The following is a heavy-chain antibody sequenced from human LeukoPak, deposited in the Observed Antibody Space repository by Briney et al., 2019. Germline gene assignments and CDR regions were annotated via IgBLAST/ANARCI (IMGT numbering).Heavy chain of an antibody. V-gene: IGHV3-7*03. CDR1: GFTFSSYC. CDR3: AKARTVTIFGVVITENSYYMDV. CDR2: IKQDGSEK. J-gene: IGHJ6*03. Sequence: GASLRLSCAASGFTFSSYCMSWVRQAPGKGLEWVANIKQDGSEKYYVDSVKGRFTISRDNAKNSLYLQMNSLRAEDTAVYYCAKARTVTIFGVVITENSYYMDVWGKGTTVTVSS. D-gene: IGHD3-3*01.